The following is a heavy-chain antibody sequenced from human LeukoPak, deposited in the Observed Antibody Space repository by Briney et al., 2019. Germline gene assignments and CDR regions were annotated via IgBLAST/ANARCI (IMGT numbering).Heavy chain of an antibody. V-gene: IGHV3-21*01. D-gene: IGHD6-25*01. CDR1: GFPFSSHS. J-gene: IGHJ4*02. CDR2: ISSSGSYK. Sequence: GGSLRLSCAASGFPFSSHSMHWIRQAPGKGLEGVSSISSSGSYKYYADSLKGRSTISRDNADNSVFLQLNSLTVEDTAVYYCAPDLRGSASSLDDWGQGTLVTVSS. CDR3: APDLRGSASSLDD.